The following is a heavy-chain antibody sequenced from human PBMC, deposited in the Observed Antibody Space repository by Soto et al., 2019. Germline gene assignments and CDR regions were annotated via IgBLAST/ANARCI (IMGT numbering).Heavy chain of an antibody. D-gene: IGHD6-13*01. CDR3: AKDLYPATGIAAAGRGRLGY. CDR1: GFTFGSYA. CDR2: ISGSGGST. J-gene: IGHJ4*02. Sequence: PGGSLRLSCAASGFTFGSYAMSWVRQAPGKGLEWVSAISGSGGSTYYADSVKGRFTISRDNSKNTLYLQMNSLRAEDTAVYYCAKDLYPATGIAAAGRGRLGYWGQGTLVTVSS. V-gene: IGHV3-23*01.